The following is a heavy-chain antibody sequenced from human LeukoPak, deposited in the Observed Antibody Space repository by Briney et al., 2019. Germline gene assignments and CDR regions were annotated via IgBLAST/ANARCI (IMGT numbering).Heavy chain of an antibody. CDR3: AREGTNWFDP. J-gene: IGHJ5*02. Sequence: PSETLSLTCTVSGGSISSGGYYWSWIRQYPGKGLEWIGYIYYSGSTYYNPSLKSRVTISVDTSKNQFSLKLSSVTAADTAVYYCAREGTNWFDPWGQGTLVTVSS. D-gene: IGHD1-1*01. CDR1: GGSISSGGYY. CDR2: IYYSGST. V-gene: IGHV4-30-4*08.